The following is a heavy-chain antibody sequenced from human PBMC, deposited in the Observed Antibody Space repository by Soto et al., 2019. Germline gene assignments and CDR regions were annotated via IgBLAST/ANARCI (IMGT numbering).Heavy chain of an antibody. CDR2: IIPIFGTV. CDR1: GGTFRNYA. J-gene: IGHJ3*02. V-gene: IGHV1-69*06. CDR3: ARGSYSSDAFDI. Sequence: QVQLVQSGAEVKKPGSSVKVSCKASGGTFRNYAINWVRQAPGQGLEWMGGIIPIFGTVNYAQNFQGRVTIMAVKSTSTAYMELSNLRSEDTAVYFCARGSYSSDAFDIWGQGKMVTVSS. D-gene: IGHD4-4*01.